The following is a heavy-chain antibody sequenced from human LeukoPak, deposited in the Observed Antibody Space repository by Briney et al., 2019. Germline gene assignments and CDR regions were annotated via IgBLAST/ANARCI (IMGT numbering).Heavy chain of an antibody. CDR3: ARGRWFGEYWFDP. V-gene: IGHV1-46*01. Sequence: ASVKVSCKASGYTFISYYMHWLRQAPGQGLEWMGIINPSGGSTSYAQKFQGRVTMTRDTSTSTVHMELSSLRSEDTAVYYCARGRWFGEYWFDPWGQGTLVTVSS. CDR1: GYTFISYY. J-gene: IGHJ5*02. D-gene: IGHD3-10*01. CDR2: INPSGGST.